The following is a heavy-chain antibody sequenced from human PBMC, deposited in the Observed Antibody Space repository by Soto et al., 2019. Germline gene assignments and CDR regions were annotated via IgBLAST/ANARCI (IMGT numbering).Heavy chain of an antibody. CDR1: GGSFSGYY. CDR3: ARGGVVVVAATRWFYP. CDR2: INHSGST. V-gene: IGHV4-34*01. Sequence: QVKLQQWGAGLLKPSETLSLTCAVYGGSFSGYYWSWIRQPPGKGLEWIGEINHSGSTNYNPSLKCRVIISVGTSKNQXXLKLSSVTAADTAVXYCARGGVVVVAATRWFYPWGQGIMVTVSS. D-gene: IGHD2-15*01. J-gene: IGHJ5*02.